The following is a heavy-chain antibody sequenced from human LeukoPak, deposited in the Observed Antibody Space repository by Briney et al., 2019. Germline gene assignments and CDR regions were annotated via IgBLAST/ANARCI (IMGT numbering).Heavy chain of an antibody. CDR3: ARGIAHFDY. CDR2: ISYDGSNK. D-gene: IGHD6-13*01. Sequence: GGSLRLSCAASGFTFSSYAMHRVRQAPGKGLEWVAVISYDGSNKYYADSVKGRFTISRDNSKNTLYLQMNSLRAEDTAVYYCARGIAHFDYWGQGTLVTVSS. V-gene: IGHV3-30*01. CDR1: GFTFSSYA. J-gene: IGHJ4*02.